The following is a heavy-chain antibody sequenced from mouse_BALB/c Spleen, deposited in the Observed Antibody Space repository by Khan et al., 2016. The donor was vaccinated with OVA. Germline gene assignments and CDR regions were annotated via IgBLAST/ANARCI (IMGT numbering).Heavy chain of an antibody. CDR2: INPTSGYT. Sequence: QVPLKQSGAELAKPGASVKMSCKASGYTFTTYWIHWVKQRSGPGLEWIGYINPTSGYTAYTDKFKDRATLSADKSSSTAYMQLNSLTSEDSAVYYCRRDRISYWGQGTTLTVSS. CDR3: RRDRISY. V-gene: IGHV1-7*01. CDR1: GYTFTTYW. J-gene: IGHJ2*01.